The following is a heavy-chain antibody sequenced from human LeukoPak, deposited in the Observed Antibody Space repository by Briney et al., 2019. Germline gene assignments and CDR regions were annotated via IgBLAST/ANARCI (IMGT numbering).Heavy chain of an antibody. CDR1: GFTFSSYG. CDR3: ARDHCGGDCYWTLSDY. D-gene: IGHD2-21*02. Sequence: GGSLRLSCAASGFTFSSYGMSWVRQAPGKGLEWVSAISGSGGSTYYADSVKGRFTISRDNSKNTLYLQMNSLRAEDTAVYYCARDHCGGDCYWTLSDYWGQGTLVTVSS. J-gene: IGHJ4*02. CDR2: ISGSGGST. V-gene: IGHV3-23*01.